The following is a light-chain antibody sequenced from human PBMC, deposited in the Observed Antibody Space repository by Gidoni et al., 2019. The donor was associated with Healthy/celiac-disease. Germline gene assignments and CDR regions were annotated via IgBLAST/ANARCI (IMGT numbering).Light chain of an antibody. V-gene: IGKV3-11*01. Sequence: EIVLTQSPATLSLSPGERATLSCRASQSVSSYLAWYQQKPGQAPRLLIYDASNRATGIPARFSGSGSGTDFTLTISSLEPEDFAVYYCQQRSNWPPLGGXTKVEI. CDR1: QSVSSY. J-gene: IGKJ4*01. CDR2: DAS. CDR3: QQRSNWPP.